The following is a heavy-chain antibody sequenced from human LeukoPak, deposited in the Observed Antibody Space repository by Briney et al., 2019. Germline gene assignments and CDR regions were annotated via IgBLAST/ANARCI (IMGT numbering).Heavy chain of an antibody. CDR1: GFTVSGNC. CDR3: ARDSSGNGMDV. D-gene: IGHD6-19*01. V-gene: IGHV3-66*01. Sequence: GGSLRLSCAASGFTVSGNCMSWVRQAPGKGLEWVSVFYSGGSTYYADSVKGRFTISRDNSKNTVYLQMNSLRAEDTGVYYCARDSSGNGMDVWGQGTTVTVSS. CDR2: FYSGGST. J-gene: IGHJ6*02.